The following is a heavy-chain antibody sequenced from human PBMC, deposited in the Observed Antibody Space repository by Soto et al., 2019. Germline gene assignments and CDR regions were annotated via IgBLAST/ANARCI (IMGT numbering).Heavy chain of an antibody. J-gene: IGHJ6*02. CDR1: GYSFIDYG. V-gene: IGHV1-18*01. Sequence: QIQLVQSGAEVKKPGASVKVSCKASGYSFIDYGISWVRQAPGQGLEWVAWISVYNGNTNYIQKLQGRVTMTADTSTGTAYMELRSLRSDDTAVYYCARDVDFWSPKSNHYYGMDVWGQGTTVTVSS. CDR2: ISVYNGNT. D-gene: IGHD3-3*01. CDR3: ARDVDFWSPKSNHYYGMDV.